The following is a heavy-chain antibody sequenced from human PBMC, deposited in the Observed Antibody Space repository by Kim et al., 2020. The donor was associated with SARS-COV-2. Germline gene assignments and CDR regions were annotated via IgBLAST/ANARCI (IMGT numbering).Heavy chain of an antibody. J-gene: IGHJ4*02. CDR2: ISWNSGSI. CDR3: AKAPGGYSGYLLPYYFDY. CDR1: GFTFDDYA. V-gene: IGHV3-9*01. D-gene: IGHD5-12*01. Sequence: GGSLRLSCAASGFTFDDYAMHWVRQAPGKGLEWVSGISWNSGSIGYADSVKGRFTISRDNAKNSLYLQMNSLRAEDTALYYCAKAPGGYSGYLLPYYFDYWGQGTLVTVSS.